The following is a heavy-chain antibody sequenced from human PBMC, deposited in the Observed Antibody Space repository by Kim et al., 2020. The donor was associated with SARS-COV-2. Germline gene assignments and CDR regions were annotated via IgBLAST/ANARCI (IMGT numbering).Heavy chain of an antibody. Sequence: SRVTISVDTSKNQFSLKLSSVTAADTAVYYCARGPTYYYDSSGPASPFDYWGQGTLVTVSS. J-gene: IGHJ4*02. D-gene: IGHD3-22*01. CDR3: ARGPTYYYDSSGPASPFDY. V-gene: IGHV4-34*01.